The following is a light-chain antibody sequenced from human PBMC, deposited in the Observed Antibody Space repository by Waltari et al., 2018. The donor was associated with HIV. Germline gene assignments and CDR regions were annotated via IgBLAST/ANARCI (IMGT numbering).Light chain of an antibody. Sequence: QSALTQPASVSGSPGQSIAISCTGTSSDVGKFNLVSWYQHHPDKAPRLMIYEVTKRPSGISNRFSGSKSGNTASLIISGLQSEDEADYYCSSYAGGTSWVFGGGTKLTVL. J-gene: IGLJ3*02. CDR2: EVT. V-gene: IGLV2-23*02. CDR1: SSDVGKFNL. CDR3: SSYAGGTSWV.